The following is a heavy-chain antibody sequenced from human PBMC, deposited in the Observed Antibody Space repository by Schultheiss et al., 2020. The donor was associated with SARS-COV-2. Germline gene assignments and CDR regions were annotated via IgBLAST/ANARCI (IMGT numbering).Heavy chain of an antibody. V-gene: IGHV3-23*01. CDR2: ISDSGGRT. D-gene: IGHD2-15*01. CDR1: GFTFSSYA. CDR3: VRDRSWWTPYNCFDL. Sequence: GESLKISCAASGFTFSSYAMSWVRQAPGKGLEWVSAISDSGGRTYYADSVKGRFTISRDNSKNTLYLQMHSLRAEDTAVYYCVRDRSWWTPYNCFDLWGRGTLVTVSS. J-gene: IGHJ5*02.